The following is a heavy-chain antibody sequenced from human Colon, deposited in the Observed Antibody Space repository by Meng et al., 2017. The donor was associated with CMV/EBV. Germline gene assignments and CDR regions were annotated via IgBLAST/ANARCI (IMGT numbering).Heavy chain of an antibody. CDR3: AKREASASLDY. CDR1: GFTFSNSD. Sequence: GESLKISCAASGFTFSNSDMHWVRQAPGKGLEWVAFIRFDAKEQYYSDSVKGRFTISRDNAMSTLYLHMDGLRPDDTAVYYCAKREASASLDYWGQGTLVTVSS. V-gene: IGHV3-30*02. D-gene: IGHD5-24*01. J-gene: IGHJ4*01. CDR2: IRFDAKEQ.